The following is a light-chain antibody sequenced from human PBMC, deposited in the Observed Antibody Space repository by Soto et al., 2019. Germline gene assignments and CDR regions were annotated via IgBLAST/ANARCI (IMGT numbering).Light chain of an antibody. CDR2: DAS. CDR1: ESISKW. Sequence: DIQMTQSPSTLSASVGDRVTITCRASESISKWLAWYQQKPGTAPKLLIYDASTLESGVPSRFSGSGSGTEFTITISSLQPDDFATYYCHSRAFGQGTRLEIK. J-gene: IGKJ5*01. V-gene: IGKV1-5*01. CDR3: HSRA.